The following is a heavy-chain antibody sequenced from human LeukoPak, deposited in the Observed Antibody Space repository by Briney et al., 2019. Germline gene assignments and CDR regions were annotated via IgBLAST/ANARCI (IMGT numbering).Heavy chain of an antibody. CDR1: GFTFSSYS. Sequence: GGSLRLSCAASGFTFSSYSMNWVRQAPGKGLEWVSSISSSSSYIYYADSVKGRFTISRDNAKNSLYLQMNSLRAEDTALYYCAKDYMITFGGVIVGAFDIWGQGTMVTVSS. J-gene: IGHJ3*02. V-gene: IGHV3-21*04. CDR3: AKDYMITFGGVIVGAFDI. CDR2: ISSSSSYI. D-gene: IGHD3-16*02.